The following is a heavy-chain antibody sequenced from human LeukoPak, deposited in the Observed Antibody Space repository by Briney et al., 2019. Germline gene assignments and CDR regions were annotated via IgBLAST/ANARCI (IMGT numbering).Heavy chain of an antibody. CDR2: ISSGGGKI. V-gene: IGHV3-48*03. Sequence: PGGSLRLSCAASGFTFNSYDMNWVRQAPGKGLEWVSYISSGGGKIHYADSVQGRFTISRDNAKNSLSLQMDSLRAEDTAVYYCARAFRTTGSGYTFDYWGQGTLFTVSS. CDR1: GFTFNSYD. D-gene: IGHD3-10*01. CDR3: ARAFRTTGSGYTFDY. J-gene: IGHJ4*02.